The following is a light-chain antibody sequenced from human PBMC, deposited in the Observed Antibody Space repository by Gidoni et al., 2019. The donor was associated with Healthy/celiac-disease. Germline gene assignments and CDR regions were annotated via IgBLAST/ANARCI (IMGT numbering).Light chain of an antibody. J-gene: IGLJ2*01. CDR2: DVS. V-gene: IGLV2-14*01. CDR3: SSYTSSSTRV. Sequence: QSALTQPASESGSPVQSITISCTGTSSDVGGYNYVSWYQQHPGKAPKLMIYDVSNRPYGVSNRFSGSKSGNSASLSISGLQAEDEADYYCSSYTSSSTRVFGGGTKLTVL. CDR1: SSDVGGYNY.